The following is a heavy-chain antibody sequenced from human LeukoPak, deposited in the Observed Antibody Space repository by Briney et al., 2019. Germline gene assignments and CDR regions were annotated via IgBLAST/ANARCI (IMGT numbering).Heavy chain of an antibody. CDR3: ARGTDPNYDFWSGRPKYYYMDV. V-gene: IGHV4-34*01. Sequence: SETLSLTCAVYGGSFSGYYWSWIRQPPGKGLEWIGEISHSGSTNYNPSLKSRVTISVDTSKNQFSLKLSSVTAADTAVYYCARGTDPNYDFWSGRPKYYYMDVWGKGTTVTVSS. CDR1: GGSFSGYY. J-gene: IGHJ6*03. D-gene: IGHD3-3*01. CDR2: ISHSGST.